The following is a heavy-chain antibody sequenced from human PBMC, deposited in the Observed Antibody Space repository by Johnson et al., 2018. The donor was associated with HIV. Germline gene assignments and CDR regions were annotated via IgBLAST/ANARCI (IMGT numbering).Heavy chain of an antibody. CDR2: ISYDGSNK. D-gene: IGHD6-19*01. CDR1: GFTFSNYG. CDR3: ASRSEQWLGAFDI. Sequence: QVQLVESGGGVVQPGRSLRLSCAASGFTFSNYGMNWVRQAPGKGLEWVSIISYDGSNKYYADSVKGRFTISRDNSKNTMYLQMNSLRPEDTAVYYCASRSEQWLGAFDIWGQGTMVTVSS. J-gene: IGHJ3*02. V-gene: IGHV3-30*03.